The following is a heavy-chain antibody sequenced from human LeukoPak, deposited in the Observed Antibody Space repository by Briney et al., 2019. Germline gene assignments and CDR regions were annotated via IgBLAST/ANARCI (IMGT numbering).Heavy chain of an antibody. CDR1: GGSTSSYY. CDR2: IYYSGST. CDR3: ARGSIAAAEGSHWFDP. Sequence: SETLSLTCTVSGGSTSSYYWSWIRQPPGKGLEWIGYIYYSGSTYYNPSLKSRVTISVDTSKNQFSLRLNSVTAADTAVYYCARGSIAAAEGSHWFDPWGQGTLVTVSS. V-gene: IGHV4-59*01. D-gene: IGHD6-13*01. J-gene: IGHJ5*02.